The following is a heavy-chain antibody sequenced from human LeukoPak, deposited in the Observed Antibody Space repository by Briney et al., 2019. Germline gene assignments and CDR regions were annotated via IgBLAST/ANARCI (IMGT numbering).Heavy chain of an antibody. CDR2: IYTTGST. CDR1: GGSISSYY. D-gene: IGHD5-18*01. CDR3: AREARRGYSYGPFDY. Sequence: PSDTLSLTCTVSGGSISSYYWSWLRQPAGKGLEWIGRIYTTGSTNYNPSLKSRVAMSVDTSKNQFSLKLSSVTAADTAVYYCAREARRGYSYGPFDYWGQGTLVTVSS. J-gene: IGHJ4*02. V-gene: IGHV4-4*07.